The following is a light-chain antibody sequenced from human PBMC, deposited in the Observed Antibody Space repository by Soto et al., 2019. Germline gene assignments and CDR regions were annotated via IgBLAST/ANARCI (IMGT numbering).Light chain of an antibody. J-gene: IGKJ1*01. Sequence: QLTQSPSSLSASVGDRVTITCRASQDVSRYLAWYQQKAGKAPKLLIYGASTLQSGVPSRFSGRGSGTEFTLTISSLQPEDFATYFCQQLNTVPPWTFGQGTKVEFK. CDR2: GAS. CDR3: QQLNTVPPWT. CDR1: QDVSRY. V-gene: IGKV1-9*01.